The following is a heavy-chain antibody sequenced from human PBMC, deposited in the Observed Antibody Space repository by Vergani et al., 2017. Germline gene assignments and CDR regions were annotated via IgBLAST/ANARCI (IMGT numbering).Heavy chain of an antibody. CDR2: TYYRSKWYN. Sequence: QVQLQQSGPGLVKPSQTLSLPCAISGDSVSSNSAAWTWIRQSPSRGLEWLGRTYYRSKWYNDYAVSVKSRITINPDTSKNQISLQLNSVTPEDTAVYYCARGRDGSSCYTANYFDYWGQGTLVTVSS. J-gene: IGHJ4*02. CDR3: ARGRDGSSCYTANYFDY. V-gene: IGHV6-1*01. CDR1: GDSVSSNSAA. D-gene: IGHD6-13*01.